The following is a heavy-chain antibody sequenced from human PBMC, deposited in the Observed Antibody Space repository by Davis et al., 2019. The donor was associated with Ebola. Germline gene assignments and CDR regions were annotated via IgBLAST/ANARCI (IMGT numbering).Heavy chain of an antibody. J-gene: IGHJ3*01. CDR2: GTSADT. V-gene: IGHV3-23*01. CDR1: GFMFSTYV. CDR3: AKDNRNIWSEV. Sequence: GGSLRLSCVDSGFMFSTYVMSWVRQAPGKGLEWVSTYGTSADTYYADSVKGRFTISRDNSKNTLYLQMNGLRVEDTAIYYCAKDNRNIWSEVWGQGTMVTVSS. D-gene: IGHD2/OR15-2a*01.